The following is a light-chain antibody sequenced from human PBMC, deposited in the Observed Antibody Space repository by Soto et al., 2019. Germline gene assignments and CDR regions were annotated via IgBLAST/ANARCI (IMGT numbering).Light chain of an antibody. V-gene: IGKV3-20*01. CDR3: QQYGSSPYT. CDR1: QSISNNF. Sequence: EIVLTQSPGTLSLSPGERATLSCRASQSISNNFIAWYRQKPGQAPRLLIYGASSRATGVPDRFSGSGSGTDFTLSISRLEPEDFAVYYCQQYGSSPYTFGQGTKLEIK. J-gene: IGKJ2*01. CDR2: GAS.